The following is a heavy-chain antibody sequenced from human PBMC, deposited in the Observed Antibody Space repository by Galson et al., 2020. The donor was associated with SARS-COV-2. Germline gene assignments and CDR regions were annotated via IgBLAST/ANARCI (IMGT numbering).Heavy chain of an antibody. J-gene: IGHJ4*02. CDR1: GGSLSGSY. Sequence: SETLSLTSGVYGGSLSGSYWAWIRQSPGKGLEWIGDTDHSGHANCKSSLKSRVTISIDTSNNQFSLRLTSVTAADTAVYYCARNPSGPMDYDYWGQGTLVTVSS. V-gene: IGHV4-34*01. CDR2: TDHSGHA. CDR3: ARNPSGPMDYDY.